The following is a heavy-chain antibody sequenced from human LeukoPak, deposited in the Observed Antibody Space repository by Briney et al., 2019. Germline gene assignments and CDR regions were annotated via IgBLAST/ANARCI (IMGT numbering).Heavy chain of an antibody. D-gene: IGHD6-19*01. V-gene: IGHV4-59*08. CDR2: IYYSGST. Sequence: SETLSLTCTVSGGSISSYYWSWIRQPPGKGLEWIGYIYYSGSTNYNPSLKSRVTISVDTSKSQFSLKLSSVTAADTAVYYCARHPVVDSSGWYVGEFDYWGQGTLVTVSS. CDR1: GGSISSYY. CDR3: ARHPVVDSSGWYVGEFDY. J-gene: IGHJ4*02.